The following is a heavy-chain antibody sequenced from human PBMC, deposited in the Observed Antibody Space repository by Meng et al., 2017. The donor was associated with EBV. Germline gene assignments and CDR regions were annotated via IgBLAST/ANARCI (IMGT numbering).Heavy chain of an antibody. CDR3: ARGSYGSGSYFDY. V-gene: IGHV4-34*01. CDR2: INHSGST. CDR1: GGSFSGYY. D-gene: IGHD3-10*01. Sequence: QVQLQQWGAGLLXXXXXLXPTCAVYGGSFSGYYWSWIRPPPGKGLEWIGEINHSGSTNYNPSLKSRVTISVDTSKNQFSLKLSSVTAADTAVYYCARGSYGSGSYFDYWGQGTLVTVSS. J-gene: IGHJ4*02.